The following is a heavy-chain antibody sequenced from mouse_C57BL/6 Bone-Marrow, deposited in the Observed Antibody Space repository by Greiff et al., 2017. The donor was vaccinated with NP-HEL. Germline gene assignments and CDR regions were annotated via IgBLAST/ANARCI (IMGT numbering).Heavy chain of an antibody. CDR2: IDPNSGGT. D-gene: IGHD2-4*01. J-gene: IGHJ2*01. V-gene: IGHV1-72*01. CDR3: ARSGGYYDYDDYFDY. Sequence: VKQRPGRGLEWIGRIDPNSGGTKYNEKFKSKATLTVDKPSSTAYMQLSSLTSEDSAVYYCARSGGYYDYDDYFDYWGQGTTLTVSS.